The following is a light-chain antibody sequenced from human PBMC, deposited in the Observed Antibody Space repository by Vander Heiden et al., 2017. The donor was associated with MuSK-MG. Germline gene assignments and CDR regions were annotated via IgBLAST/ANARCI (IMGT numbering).Light chain of an antibody. J-gene: IGLJ2*01. Sequence: QSVLTQPPSVSGAPGQRVTMSCTGSSSNIGAGYDVHWYQQLPGTAPKLLIFDNKNRPSGVPDRFSGSKSGTSASLATTALQAEDEADYYCQSSDSSRSGSVVFGGGTKLTVL. V-gene: IGLV1-40*01. CDR2: DNK. CDR1: SSNIGAGYD. CDR3: QSSDSSRSGSVV.